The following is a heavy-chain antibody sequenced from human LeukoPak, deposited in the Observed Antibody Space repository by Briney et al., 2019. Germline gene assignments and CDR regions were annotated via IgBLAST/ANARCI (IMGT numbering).Heavy chain of an antibody. D-gene: IGHD3-10*01. CDR2: ISGSGGST. CDR3: AKDMVRGVIVADAFDI. Sequence: GGSLRLSCAASGLNFNYYGMHWVRQAPGKGLEWDSAISGSGGSTYYADSVKGRFTISRDNSKNTLYLQMNSLRAEDTAVYYCAKDMVRGVIVADAFDIWGQGTMVTVSS. V-gene: IGHV3-23*01. J-gene: IGHJ3*02. CDR1: GLNFNYYG.